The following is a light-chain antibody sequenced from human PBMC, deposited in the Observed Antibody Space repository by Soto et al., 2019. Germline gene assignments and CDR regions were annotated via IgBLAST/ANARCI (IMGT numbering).Light chain of an antibody. V-gene: IGKV3-15*01. CDR3: QPYNNWPRT. CDR2: GAS. CDR1: QSVSSN. Sequence: EIVMTQSPATLSVSPGERATVSCRASQSVSSNLAWYQQKPGQAPRLLIYGASTRATGIPARFSGSGSGTEFTLTIGSLQSDYFAVYYCQPYNNWPRTFGQGTKLESK. J-gene: IGKJ2*01.